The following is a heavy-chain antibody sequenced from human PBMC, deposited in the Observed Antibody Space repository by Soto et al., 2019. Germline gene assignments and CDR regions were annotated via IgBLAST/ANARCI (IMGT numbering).Heavy chain of an antibody. CDR3: AIGTFELGMAGVNDY. CDR1: GYTFTSYD. V-gene: IGHV1-8*01. D-gene: IGHD6-19*01. CDR2: MNPNSGNT. Sequence: QVQLVQSGAEVKKPGASVKVSCKASGYTFTSYDINWVRQATGQGLEWMGWMNPNSGNTGYAQKFQGRVTMTRNTSRITAYMELRSLRSEDTAVYYCAIGTFELGMAGVNDYWGQGTLVTVSS. J-gene: IGHJ4*02.